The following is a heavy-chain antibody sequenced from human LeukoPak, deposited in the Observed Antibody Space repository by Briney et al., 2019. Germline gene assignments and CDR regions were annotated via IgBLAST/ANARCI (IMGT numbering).Heavy chain of an antibody. J-gene: IGHJ4*02. CDR3: AKDLGMTTPAGFDY. CDR2: ISWNSGSI. Sequence: GGSLRLSCAASGFTFDDYAMHWVRQAPGKGLEWVSGISWNSGSIGYADSVKGRFTISRDNAKNSLYLQMNSLRAEDTALYYCAKDLGMTTPAGFDYWGQGTLVTVSS. CDR1: GFTFDDYA. V-gene: IGHV3-9*01. D-gene: IGHD4-17*01.